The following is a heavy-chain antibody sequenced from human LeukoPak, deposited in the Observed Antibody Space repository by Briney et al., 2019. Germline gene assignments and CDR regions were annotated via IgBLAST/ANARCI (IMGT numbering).Heavy chain of an antibody. CDR1: GFTFSSYG. CDR2: ISYDGIHK. CDR3: ARGPLYNYDILTGYDY. Sequence: GGSLRLSCAASGFTFSSYGMHWVRQAPGKGLEWVAVISYDGIHKYCADSVKGRFTISRDNSRNTLYLQMDSLRAEDTAVYYCARGPLYNYDILTGYDYWGQGTLVTVSS. V-gene: IGHV3-30*03. J-gene: IGHJ4*02. D-gene: IGHD3-9*01.